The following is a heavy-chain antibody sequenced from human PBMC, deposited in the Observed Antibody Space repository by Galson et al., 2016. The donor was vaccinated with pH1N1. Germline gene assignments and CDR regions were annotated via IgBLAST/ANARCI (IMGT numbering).Heavy chain of an antibody. CDR1: GFSLSTSGVG. J-gene: IGHJ5*02. D-gene: IGHD4-17*01. CDR2: IYWNDDK. CDR3: AHSIYGDYVGWFDP. V-gene: IGHV2-5*01. Sequence: PALVKPTQTLTLTCTLSGFSLSTSGVGVGWIRQPPGKALEWLALIYWNDDKSYSPSLKSRLTITKDTSKSQMVLTITNMDPVDTATYYWAHSIYGDYVGWFDPWGQEPQLTVSS.